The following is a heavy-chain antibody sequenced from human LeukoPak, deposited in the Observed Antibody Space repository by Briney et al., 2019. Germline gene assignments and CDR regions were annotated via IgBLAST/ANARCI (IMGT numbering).Heavy chain of an antibody. J-gene: IGHJ4*02. CDR2: IYPRDGST. CDR1: GYTFTSNY. V-gene: IGHV1-46*01. CDR3: ARDQEGFDY. Sequence: ASVKVSCTASGYTFTSNYIHWVRQAPGQGLEWMGMIYPRDGSTSYAQKFQGRVTVTRDTSTSTVHMELSGLRSEDTAVYYCARDQEGFDYWGQGTLDTVSS.